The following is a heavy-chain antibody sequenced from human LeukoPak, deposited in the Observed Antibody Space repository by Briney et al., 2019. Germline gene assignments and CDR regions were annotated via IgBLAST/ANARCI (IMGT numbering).Heavy chain of an antibody. D-gene: IGHD3-10*01. Sequence: ASVTVSCKASGYTFTSYYMHWVRQAPGQGLEWMGIIKSSGGSTSYAQKFQGRVTMTRDTSTSTVYMELSSLRSEDTAVYYCARDIKGSGSYYNVPNYYYYGMDVWGQGTTVTVSS. CDR2: IKSSGGST. V-gene: IGHV1-46*01. J-gene: IGHJ6*02. CDR3: ARDIKGSGSYYNVPNYYYYGMDV. CDR1: GYTFTSYY.